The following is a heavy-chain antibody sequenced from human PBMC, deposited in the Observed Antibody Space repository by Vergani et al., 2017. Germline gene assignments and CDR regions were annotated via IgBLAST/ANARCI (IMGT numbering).Heavy chain of an antibody. CDR1: GFTFSSYS. Sequence: EVQLVESGGGLVKPGGSLRLSCAASGFTFSSYSMNWVRQAPGKGLEWVSSISSSSSYIYYADSVKGRFTISRDNAKNSLYLQMNSLRAEDTAVYYCAKGLELSGSPLDYWGQGTLVTVSS. J-gene: IGHJ4*02. CDR2: ISSSSSYI. CDR3: AKGLELSGSPLDY. D-gene: IGHD1-26*01. V-gene: IGHV3-21*01.